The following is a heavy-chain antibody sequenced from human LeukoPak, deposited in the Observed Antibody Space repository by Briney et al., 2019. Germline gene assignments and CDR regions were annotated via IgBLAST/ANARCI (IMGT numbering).Heavy chain of an antibody. V-gene: IGHV1-18*01. Sequence: ASVKVSCKASGYTFTSYGISWVRQAPGQGLEWMGWISAYNGNTNYAQKLQGRVTMTTDTSTSTAYMELRSLRSDDTAVYYCARVRGGWYRGYYYYYMDVWGKGTTVTISS. J-gene: IGHJ6*03. D-gene: IGHD6-19*01. CDR3: ARVRGGWYRGYYYYYMDV. CDR1: GYTFTSYG. CDR2: ISAYNGNT.